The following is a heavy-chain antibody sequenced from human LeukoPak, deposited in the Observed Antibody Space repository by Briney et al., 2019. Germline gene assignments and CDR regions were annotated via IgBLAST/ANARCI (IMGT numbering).Heavy chain of an antibody. D-gene: IGHD3-9*01. J-gene: IGHJ4*02. Sequence: GGSLRLSCAASGFTFDDYAMHWVRQAPGKGLEWVSGISWNSGSIGYGDSVKGRFTISRDNAKNFLYLQMNSLRAEDTAVYYCARTYYDILTGYNPYFDYWGQGILVTVSS. CDR2: ISWNSGSI. V-gene: IGHV3-9*01. CDR1: GFTFDDYA. CDR3: ARTYYDILTGYNPYFDY.